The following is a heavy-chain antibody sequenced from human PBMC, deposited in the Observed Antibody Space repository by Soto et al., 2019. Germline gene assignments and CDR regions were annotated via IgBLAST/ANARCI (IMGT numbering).Heavy chain of an antibody. V-gene: IGHV3-15*01. D-gene: IGHD5-12*01. Sequence: GFLRLSCAVSGFTFSNIWMNWVRQAPGKGLEWVGLIKSMPDGGTIVYAAPVKGRFIISRDDSRNTLYLQMNSLRNEDTAVYFCATAHPRGPDYWGQGTLVTVSS. J-gene: IGHJ4*02. CDR2: IKSMPDGGTI. CDR3: ATAHPRGPDY. CDR1: GFTFSNIW.